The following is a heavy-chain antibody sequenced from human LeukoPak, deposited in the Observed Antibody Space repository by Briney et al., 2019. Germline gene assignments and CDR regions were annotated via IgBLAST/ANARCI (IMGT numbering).Heavy chain of an antibody. V-gene: IGHV4-59*08. CDR3: ARHGGGGESYPRVFDS. Sequence: SETLSLTCTVSGGSISPYYWSWIRQPPGKGLEWIGYIHYSGSTSYNPSLNGRVTISVDTSKNQFSLKLSSMTAADTAVYYCARHGGGGESYPRVFDSWGRGNLVTVSS. D-gene: IGHD1-26*01. CDR2: IHYSGST. J-gene: IGHJ4*02. CDR1: GGSISPYY.